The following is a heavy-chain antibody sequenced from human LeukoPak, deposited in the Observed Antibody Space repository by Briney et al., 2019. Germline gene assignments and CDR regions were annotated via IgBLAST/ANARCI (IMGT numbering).Heavy chain of an antibody. J-gene: IGHJ4*02. CDR1: GGSFSGYY. V-gene: IGHV4-34*01. Sequence: SETLSLTCAVYGGSFSGYYWSWIRQPPGKGLEWIGEINHSGSTNYNPSLKSRVTKSVDTSKNQFSLKLSSVTAADTAVYYCASKRLGYCSSTSCYPFDYWGQGTLVTVSS. CDR2: INHSGST. CDR3: ASKRLGYCSSTSCYPFDY. D-gene: IGHD2-2*01.